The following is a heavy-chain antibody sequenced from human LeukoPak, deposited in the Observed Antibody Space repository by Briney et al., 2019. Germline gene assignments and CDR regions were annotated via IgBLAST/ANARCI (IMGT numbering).Heavy chain of an antibody. D-gene: IGHD2-2*01. J-gene: IGHJ4*02. V-gene: IGHV3-23*01. CDR1: GFTFSTYS. CDR2: ISGSGGST. CDR3: AKGTDIVVVPAFDY. Sequence: GGSLRLSCVVSGFTFSTYSMNWVRQSPGKGLEWVSAISGSGGSTYYADSVKGRFTISRDNSKNTLYLQMNSLRAEDTAVYYCAKGTDIVVVPAFDYWSQGTLVTVSS.